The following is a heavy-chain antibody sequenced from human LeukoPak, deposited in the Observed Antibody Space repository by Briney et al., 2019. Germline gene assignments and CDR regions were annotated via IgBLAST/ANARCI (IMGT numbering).Heavy chain of an antibody. CDR3: APFDYSSSSAACYYYYYMDG. CDR2: LYWGDDK. Sequence: SGPTLVKPPQPLTLTPTSSGLSLSTSGVGVGCIRQPPVKALEWLALLYWGDDKRYSPSVKSTLTINKATTKNQVVLTTTNMDPVDTATYYCAPFDYSSSSAACYYYYYMDGWGKGTTVTVSS. J-gene: IGHJ6*03. D-gene: IGHD6-6*01. CDR1: GLSLSTSGVG. V-gene: IGHV2-5*02.